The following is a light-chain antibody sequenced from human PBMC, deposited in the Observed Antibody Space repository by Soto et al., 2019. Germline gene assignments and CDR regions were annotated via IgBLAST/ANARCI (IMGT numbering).Light chain of an antibody. V-gene: IGKV1-39*01. CDR3: QQSYSTPRT. CDR2: AAS. CDR1: QSISSY. J-gene: IGKJ1*01. Sequence: DIQMTQSPSSLSASVGDRVTITCRAGQSISSYLNWYQQKPGKAPNLLIYAASTLQSGVPSRFSGRGSGTDFTLTISSLQPEDFATYYCQQSYSTPRTFGQGTKVEIK.